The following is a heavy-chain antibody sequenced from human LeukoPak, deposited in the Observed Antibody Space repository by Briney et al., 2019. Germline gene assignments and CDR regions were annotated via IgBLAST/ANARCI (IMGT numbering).Heavy chain of an antibody. Sequence: GRSLRLSCAASGVTFSSYGMHWVRQAPGKGLEWVAVISNDGSNKHYADSVKRRFTISRDNSKNTLYLQMNSLRAEDTAVYYCARWPTMGGRWGQGTLVTVSS. J-gene: IGHJ4*02. CDR1: GVTFSSYG. CDR2: ISNDGSNK. V-gene: IGHV3-30*03. CDR3: ARWPTMGGR. D-gene: IGHD3-16*01.